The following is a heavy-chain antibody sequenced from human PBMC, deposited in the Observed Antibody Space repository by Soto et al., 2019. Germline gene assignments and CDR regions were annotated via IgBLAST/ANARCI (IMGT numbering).Heavy chain of an antibody. CDR1: GFTFSNYA. J-gene: IGHJ4*02. V-gene: IGHV3-23*01. D-gene: IGHD2-21*01. CDR2: IHEISGAT. Sequence: HPGGSLRLSCAASGFTFSNYAMSWVRQTPGQGLEWVSTIHEISGATYYAGSVKGRFTISRDNSKNTLFLQMSSLRAEDTAVYYCTKVLSGDPFCGTHRCPLLDYWGQGTLVTVSS. CDR3: TKVLSGDPFCGTHRCPLLDY.